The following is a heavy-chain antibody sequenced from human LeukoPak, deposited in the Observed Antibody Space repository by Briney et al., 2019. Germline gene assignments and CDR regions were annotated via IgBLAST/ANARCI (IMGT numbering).Heavy chain of an antibody. CDR3: ARGFGDWGLSWFDP. CDR2: IYYSGSA. CDR1: GGSVSSGSYS. D-gene: IGHD3-10*01. J-gene: IGHJ5*02. Sequence: SETLSLTCAVSGGSVSSGSYSWSWIRQPPGKGLEWIGYIYYSGSAKYTPSLKSRVTISVDTSKNQFSRKLTSVTAADTAVYYCARGFGDWGLSWFDPWGQGTLVTVSS. V-gene: IGHV4-61*01.